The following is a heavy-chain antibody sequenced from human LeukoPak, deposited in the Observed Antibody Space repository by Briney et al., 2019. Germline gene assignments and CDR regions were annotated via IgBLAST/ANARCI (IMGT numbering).Heavy chain of an antibody. CDR3: ARGLGYYYYMDV. J-gene: IGHJ6*03. CDR2: INHSGST. Sequence: KPPETLSLTCAVYGGSFSGYYWSWIRQPPGKGLEWIGEINHSGSTNYNPSLKSRVTISVDTSKNQFSLKLSSVTAADTAVYYCARGLGYYYYMDVWGKGTTVTVSS. CDR1: GGSFSGYY. V-gene: IGHV4-34*01. D-gene: IGHD7-27*01.